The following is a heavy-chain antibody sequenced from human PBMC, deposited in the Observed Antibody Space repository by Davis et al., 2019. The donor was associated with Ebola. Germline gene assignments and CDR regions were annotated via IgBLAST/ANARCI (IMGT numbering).Heavy chain of an antibody. CDR2: ISYDGSNK. CDR1: GFTFSSYG. J-gene: IGHJ4*02. Sequence: PGGSLRPSCAASGFTFSSYGMHWVRQAPGKGLEWLAVISYDGSNKYYADSVKGRFTISRDNSKNTLYLQMNSLGAEDTAVYYCANGPQKDIVVLVAAINSFHYWGQGTLVTVSS. D-gene: IGHD2-15*01. V-gene: IGHV3-30*18. CDR3: ANGPQKDIVVLVAAINSFHY.